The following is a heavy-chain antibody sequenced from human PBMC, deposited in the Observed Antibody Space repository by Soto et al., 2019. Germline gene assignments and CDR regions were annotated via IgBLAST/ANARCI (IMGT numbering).Heavy chain of an antibody. CDR3: ARDRLLYYDILTGYYMPHNRVGAFDI. V-gene: IGHV4-31*02. CDR1: GGSISSGGYY. Sequence: SETLSLTCTVSGGSISSGGYYWSWIRQHPGKGLEWIGYIYYSGSTYYNPSLKSRVTISVDTSKNQFSVKLSSVTAADTAVYYCARDRLLYYDILTGYYMPHNRVGAFDIWGQGTMVTVSS. D-gene: IGHD3-9*01. CDR2: IYYSGST. J-gene: IGHJ3*02.